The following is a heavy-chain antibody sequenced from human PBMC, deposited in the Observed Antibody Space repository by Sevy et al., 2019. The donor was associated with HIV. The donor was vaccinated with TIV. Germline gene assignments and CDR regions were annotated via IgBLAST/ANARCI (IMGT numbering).Heavy chain of an antibody. Sequence: GGSLRLSCAASGFTFSSYAMSWVRQTPGKGLEWVSAISGSGGSTYYADSVKGRFTISRDNSKNTLYLQMNSLRAEDTAVYYCAKDRAVVVVAATPLHSWGQGTLVTVSS. CDR2: ISGSGGST. D-gene: IGHD2-15*01. CDR1: GFTFSSYA. V-gene: IGHV3-23*01. CDR3: AKDRAVVVVAATPLHS. J-gene: IGHJ4*02.